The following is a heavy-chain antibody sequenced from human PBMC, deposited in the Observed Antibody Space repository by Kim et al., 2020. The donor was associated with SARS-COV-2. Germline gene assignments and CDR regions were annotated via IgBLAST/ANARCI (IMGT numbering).Heavy chain of an antibody. J-gene: IGHJ4*02. D-gene: IGHD6-19*01. Sequence: GGSLRLSCAASGFTFDDYAMHWVRQAPGKGLEWVSLISWDGGSTYYADSVKGRFTISRDNSKNSLYLQMNSLRAEDTALYYCAKDILPSGWYYFDYWGQGTLVTVSS. CDR2: ISWDGGST. V-gene: IGHV3-43D*03. CDR3: AKDILPSGWYYFDY. CDR1: GFTFDDYA.